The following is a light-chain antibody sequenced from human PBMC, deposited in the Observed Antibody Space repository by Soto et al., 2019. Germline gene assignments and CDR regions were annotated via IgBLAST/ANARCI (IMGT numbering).Light chain of an antibody. CDR1: SSDVGGYNY. V-gene: IGLV2-14*01. J-gene: IGLJ2*01. CDR3: SSYTSSSTLYVV. Sequence: QSALTQPASVSGSPGQSITISCTGTSSDVGGYNYVSWYQQHPGKAPKLMISEVRNRPSGVSNRFSGSKSGNTASLTISGLQAEDEADYYCSSYTSSSTLYVVFGGGTKLTVL. CDR2: EVR.